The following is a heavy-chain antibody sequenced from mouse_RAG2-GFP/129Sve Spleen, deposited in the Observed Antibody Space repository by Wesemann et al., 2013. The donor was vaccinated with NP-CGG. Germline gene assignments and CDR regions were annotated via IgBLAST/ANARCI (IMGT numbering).Heavy chain of an antibody. CDR1: GFTFTDYY. Sequence: GGSLRLSCATSGFTFTDYYMSWVRQPPGKALEWLGFIRNKANGYTTEYSASVKGRFTISRDNSQSILYLQMNTLRAEDSATYYCARAYFDYWGPRGTTLTVSS. V-gene: IGHV7-3*02. CDR2: IRNKANGYTT. J-gene: IGHJ2*01. CDR3: ARAYFDY.